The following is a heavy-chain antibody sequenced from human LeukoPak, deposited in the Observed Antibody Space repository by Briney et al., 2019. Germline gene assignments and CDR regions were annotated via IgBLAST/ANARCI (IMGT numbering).Heavy chain of an antibody. CDR2: IKDGGSEE. D-gene: IGHD1-26*01. J-gene: IGHJ4*02. Sequence: GGSLTLSCAASGFNFNNYWMIWLRQPPGKGLEWVANIKDGGSEEYYVDSVKGRFTIVRDNAYNSLYLQMNSLRVEDTAIYFCARFTRRYSGDYWGQGTLVSVSS. CDR1: GFNFNNYW. V-gene: IGHV3-7*03. CDR3: ARFTRRYSGDY.